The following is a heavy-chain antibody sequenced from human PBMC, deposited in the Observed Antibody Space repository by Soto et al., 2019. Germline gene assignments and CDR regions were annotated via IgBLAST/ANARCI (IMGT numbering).Heavy chain of an antibody. CDR1: GFSFSAHG. Sequence: PGGSLRLSCAASGFSFSAHGMHWVRQAPGKGLEWVAVISYDGINKYYADSVKGRFTISRDNSKNTLYLQMNSLRAEDTAVYYCARDYYDILTGQKYFDPWGQGTLVTVSS. D-gene: IGHD3-9*01. J-gene: IGHJ5*02. V-gene: IGHV3-30*03. CDR3: ARDYYDILTGQKYFDP. CDR2: ISYDGINK.